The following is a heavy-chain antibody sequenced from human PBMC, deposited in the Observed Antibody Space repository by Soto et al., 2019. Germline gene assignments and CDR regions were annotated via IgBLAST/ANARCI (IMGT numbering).Heavy chain of an antibody. CDR3: VRDDKCAFDI. Sequence: EMKLVESGGGLVQPGRSRRVSCAASGFTFSSYAFNWVRQAPGKGLEWISYISVGGGSIFYADSVKGSFTISRDDANNSLNLQMNTLRGEDTALYFCVRDDKCAFDIWGQGTTVIVSS. V-gene: IGHV3-48*01. D-gene: IGHD3-22*01. J-gene: IGHJ3*02. CDR2: ISVGGGSI. CDR1: GFTFSSYA.